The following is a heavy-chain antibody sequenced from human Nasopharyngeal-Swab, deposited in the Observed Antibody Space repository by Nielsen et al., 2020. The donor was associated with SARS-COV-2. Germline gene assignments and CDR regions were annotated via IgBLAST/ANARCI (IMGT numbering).Heavy chain of an antibody. D-gene: IGHD6-19*01. CDR2: IIPIFGTA. CDR3: ARGGWKRYYYYYYMDV. J-gene: IGHJ6*03. CDR1: GGTFSSYA. Sequence: SVKVSCKASGGTFSSYAISWVRQAPGQGLEWMGGIIPIFGTANYAQKFQGRVAITADESTSTAYMELSSLRSEDTAVYYCARGGWKRYYYYYYMDVWGKGTTVTVSS. V-gene: IGHV1-69*13.